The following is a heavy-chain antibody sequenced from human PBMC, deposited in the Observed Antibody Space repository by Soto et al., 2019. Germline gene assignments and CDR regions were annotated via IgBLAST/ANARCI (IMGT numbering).Heavy chain of an antibody. D-gene: IGHD3-3*01. CDR3: ARGLYDFWSGYYYFDY. Sequence: SETLSLTCTVSGGSISSSSYYWGWIRQPPGKGLEWIGSIYYSGSTYYNPSLKSRVTISVDTSKNQFSLKLSSVTAADTAVYYCARGLYDFWSGYYYFDYWGQGTLVTVSS. J-gene: IGHJ4*02. CDR2: IYYSGST. CDR1: GGSISSSSYY. V-gene: IGHV4-39*01.